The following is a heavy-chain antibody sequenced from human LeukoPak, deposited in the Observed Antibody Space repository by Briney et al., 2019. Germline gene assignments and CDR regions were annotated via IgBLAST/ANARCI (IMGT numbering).Heavy chain of an antibody. D-gene: IGHD3-16*02. Sequence: SETLSLTCTVSGGSISSGSYYWSWIRQPAGKGLEWIGSIYYSGSTYYNPSLKSRVTISVDTSKNQFSLKLSSVTAADTAVYYCARGAFGGVIEYYFDYWGQGTLVTVSS. CDR3: ARGAFGGVIEYYFDY. J-gene: IGHJ4*02. V-gene: IGHV4-39*07. CDR1: GGSISSGSYY. CDR2: IYYSGST.